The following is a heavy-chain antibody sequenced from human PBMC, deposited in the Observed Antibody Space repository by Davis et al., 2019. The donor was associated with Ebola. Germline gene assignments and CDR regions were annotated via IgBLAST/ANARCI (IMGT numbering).Heavy chain of an antibody. CDR3: ARDQGPVTYYYGMDV. V-gene: IGHV3-7*03. CDR1: GFTFSNYW. J-gene: IGHJ6*02. Sequence: GGSLRLSCAASGFTFSNYWMAWVRQAPGKGLEYVANIKQDGSEKYYVDSVKGRFTISRDNSKNTLFLQMNSLGAEDTAVYSCARDQGPVTYYYGMDVWGQGTTVTVSS. CDR2: IKQDGSEK. D-gene: IGHD4-17*01.